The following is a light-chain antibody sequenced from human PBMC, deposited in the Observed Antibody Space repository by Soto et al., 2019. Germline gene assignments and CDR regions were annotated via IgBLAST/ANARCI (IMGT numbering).Light chain of an antibody. CDR1: SGHSSYA. CDR3: QTWATGIVV. CDR2: LNSDGSH. V-gene: IGLV4-69*01. Sequence: QLVLTQSPFASASLGASVNLTCTLSSGHSSYAIAWHQQQPKKGPRYLMRLNSDGSHNKGDGIPDRFSASRSGAELYLTISSVQSDDEADYYCQTWATGIVVFGGGTKLTVL. J-gene: IGLJ3*02.